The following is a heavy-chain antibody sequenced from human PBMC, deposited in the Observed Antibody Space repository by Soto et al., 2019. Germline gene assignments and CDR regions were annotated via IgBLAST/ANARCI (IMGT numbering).Heavy chain of an antibody. CDR3: AKGQHYYGSGSSWWFDP. Sequence: GXSLRLSCEASGFTFSSYGMHWVVQAPGKGLEWVAVISYDGSNKYYADSVKGRFTISRDNSKNTLYLQMNSLRAEDKAVYFCAKGQHYYGSGSSWWFDPWGQGTLVTVSS. V-gene: IGHV3-30*18. D-gene: IGHD3-10*01. CDR2: ISYDGSNK. J-gene: IGHJ5*02. CDR1: GFTFSSYG.